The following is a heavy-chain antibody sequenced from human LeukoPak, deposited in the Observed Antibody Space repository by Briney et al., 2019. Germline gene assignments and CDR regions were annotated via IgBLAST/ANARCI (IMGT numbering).Heavy chain of an antibody. CDR1: GYTFTSYD. CDR2: MNPNSGNT. D-gene: IGHD1-1*01. Sequence: GASMKVSCKASGYTFTSYDINWVRKAHGQGLEWMGWMNPNSGNTGYEQKFQGRVTMTRDNSISTPYMELSSLRSEDTAVCYCGRGHDESNWCGPWGRGPLVTVSS. J-gene: IGHJ5*02. V-gene: IGHV1-8*01. CDR3: GRGHDESNWCGP.